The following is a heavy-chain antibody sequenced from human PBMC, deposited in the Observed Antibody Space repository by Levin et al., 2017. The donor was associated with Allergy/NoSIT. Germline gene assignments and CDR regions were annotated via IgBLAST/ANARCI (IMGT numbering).Heavy chain of an antibody. V-gene: IGHV1-18*01. Sequence: EASVKVSCKASGYAFSNYGISWVRQAPGQGLEWMGWISVNSGDTNYAQKIQGRVTMTTDTSTTTAYMELRSLTSDDTAVYYCATAHPHYESSGRWFDPWGQGTLVTVSS. CDR2: ISVNSGDT. D-gene: IGHD3-22*01. CDR3: ATAHPHYESSGRWFDP. CDR1: GYAFSNYG. J-gene: IGHJ5*02.